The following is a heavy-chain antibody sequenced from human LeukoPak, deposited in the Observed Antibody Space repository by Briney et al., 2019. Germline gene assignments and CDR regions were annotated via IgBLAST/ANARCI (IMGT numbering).Heavy chain of an antibody. D-gene: IGHD4-17*01. CDR3: AIPNYGDYVGAYDP. CDR2: INPSGGST. V-gene: IGHV1-46*01. Sequence: ASVKVSCKASGYTFTSYYMHWVRQAPGQGLEWMGIINPSGGSTSYAQKFQGRVTMTRNTSISTAYMELSSLRSEDTAVYYCAIPNYGDYVGAYDPWGQGTLVTVSS. CDR1: GYTFTSYY. J-gene: IGHJ5*02.